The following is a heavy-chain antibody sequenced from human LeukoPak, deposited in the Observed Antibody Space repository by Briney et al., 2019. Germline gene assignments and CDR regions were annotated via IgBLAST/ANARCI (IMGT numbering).Heavy chain of an antibody. J-gene: IGHJ4*02. CDR3: ARDLIPYGSGTYFFDY. V-gene: IGHV3-21*01. CDR1: GFTFSSNA. Sequence: GGSLRLSCVASGFTFSSNAMSWVRQAPGKGLEWVSSISGSSSYIYYADSVKGRFTISRDNAKNSLYLQMNSLRAEDTAVYYCARDLIPYGSGTYFFDYWGQGILVTVSS. CDR2: ISGSSSYI. D-gene: IGHD3-10*01.